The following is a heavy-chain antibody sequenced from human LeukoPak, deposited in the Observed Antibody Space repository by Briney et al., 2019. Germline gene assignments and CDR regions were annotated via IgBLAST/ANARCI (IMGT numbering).Heavy chain of an antibody. CDR2: INPSGGST. CDR3: ARDQPTYYYDSSGYFDY. CDR1: GGTFSSYA. V-gene: IGHV1-46*01. D-gene: IGHD3-22*01. Sequence: GASVKVSCKASGGTFSSYAISWVRQAPGQGLEWMGIINPSGGSTSYAQKFQGRVTMTRDTSTSTVYMELSSLRSEDTAVYYCARDQPTYYYDSSGYFDYWGQGTLVTVSS. J-gene: IGHJ4*02.